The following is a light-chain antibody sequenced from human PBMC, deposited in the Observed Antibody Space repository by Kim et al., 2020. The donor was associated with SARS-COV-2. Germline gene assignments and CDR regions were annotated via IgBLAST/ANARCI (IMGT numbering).Light chain of an antibody. CDR3: ASWDDSLNGPV. CDR1: SGHSSYA. Sequence: QLVLTQSPSASASLGASIKLTCTLSSGHSSYAIAWHQQQPEKGPRYLMKLNSDGSHSKGDGIPDRFSGSSSGAERYLTISSLQSEDEADYYCASWDDSLNGPVFGGGTQLTVL. J-gene: IGLJ3*02. CDR2: LNSDGSH. V-gene: IGLV4-69*01.